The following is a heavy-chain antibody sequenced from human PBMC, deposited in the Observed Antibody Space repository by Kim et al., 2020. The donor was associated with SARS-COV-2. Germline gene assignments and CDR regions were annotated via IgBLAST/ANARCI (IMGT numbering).Heavy chain of an antibody. CDR1: GFTFDDYA. V-gene: IGHV3-9*01. CDR2: ISWNSGSI. D-gene: IGHD6-19*01. Sequence: GGSLRLSCAASGFTFDDYAMHWVRQAPGKGLEWVSGISWNSGSIGYADSVKGRFTISRDNAKNSLYLQMNSLRAEDTALYYCAKDRAVAGEVTTLDYWGQGTLVTVSS. J-gene: IGHJ4*02. CDR3: AKDRAVAGEVTTLDY.